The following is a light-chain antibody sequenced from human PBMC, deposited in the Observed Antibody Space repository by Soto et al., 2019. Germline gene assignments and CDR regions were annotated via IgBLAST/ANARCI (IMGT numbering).Light chain of an antibody. J-gene: IGLJ1*01. Sequence: QSALTQPASVSGSPGQSITISCTGTSSDVGGYSYVSWYQQHPGKAPKLMIYAVSDRPSGVSNRFSGSKSGNTASLTISGLQAEDEADYYCCSYTATNTYVFGTGTKVTVL. CDR1: SSDVGGYSY. CDR3: CSYTATNTYV. CDR2: AVS. V-gene: IGLV2-14*01.